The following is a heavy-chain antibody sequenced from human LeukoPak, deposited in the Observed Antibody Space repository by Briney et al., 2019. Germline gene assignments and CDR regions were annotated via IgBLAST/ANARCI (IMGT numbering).Heavy chain of an antibody. V-gene: IGHV4-39*07. CDR3: ARGQRSDAGWGLYYYYYYIDV. CDR1: GGSISSSSYY. CDR2: IYYSGST. Sequence: SETLSLTCTVSGGSISSSSYYWGWIRQPPGKGLEWIGSIYYSGSTYYNPSLKSRVTISVDTSKNQFSLKLSSATAADTAVYYCARGQRSDAGWGLYYYYYYIDVWGKGTTVTVSS. D-gene: IGHD3-10*01. J-gene: IGHJ6*03.